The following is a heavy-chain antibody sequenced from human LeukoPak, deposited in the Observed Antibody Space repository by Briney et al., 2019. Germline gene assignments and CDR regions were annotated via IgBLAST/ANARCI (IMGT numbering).Heavy chain of an antibody. CDR3: AKDQSKFDWVSGPRPYYFDY. CDR2: ISGSGGST. Sequence: PGGSLRLSCAASGFTFSSYAMSWVRQAPGKGLEWVSAISGSGGSTYYADSVKGRFTISRDNSKNTLYLQMNSLRAEDTAVYYCAKDQSKFDWVSGPRPYYFDYWGQGTLVTVSS. CDR1: GFTFSSYA. V-gene: IGHV3-23*01. D-gene: IGHD3-9*01. J-gene: IGHJ4*02.